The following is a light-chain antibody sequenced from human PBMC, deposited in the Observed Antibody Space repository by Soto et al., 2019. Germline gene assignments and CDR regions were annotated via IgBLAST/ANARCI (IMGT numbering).Light chain of an antibody. CDR2: GAS. CDR3: QQYNTWSPLT. Sequence: EIVMTQSPATLSVSPGERATLSCRASQSVSNNLAWYQQKPGQAPRLLIYGASTRATGIPARFSGSGSGTELTLTISSLQSEDVAVYYCQQYNTWSPLTFGGGTKVETK. V-gene: IGKV3-15*01. CDR1: QSVSNN. J-gene: IGKJ4*01.